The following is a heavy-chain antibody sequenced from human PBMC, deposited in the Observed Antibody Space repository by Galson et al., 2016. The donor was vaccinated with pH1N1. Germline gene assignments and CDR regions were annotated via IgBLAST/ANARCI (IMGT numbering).Heavy chain of an antibody. J-gene: IGHJ3*02. CDR2: IYPGDSDT. CDR1: GYSFSNYW. Sequence: QSGAEVKQPGESLKISCKASGYSFSNYWIAWVRQMPGKGLEWMGTIYPGDSDTKYSPSFQGQVTISADKSITTAYLQLSSLKASDTAMYYCARSLMNQFEAFDIWGQGTMVTVSS. D-gene: IGHD1-14*01. V-gene: IGHV5-51*03. CDR3: ARSLMNQFEAFDI.